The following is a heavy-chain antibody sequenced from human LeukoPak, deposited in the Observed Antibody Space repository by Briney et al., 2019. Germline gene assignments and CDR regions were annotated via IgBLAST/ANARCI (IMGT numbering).Heavy chain of an antibody. CDR3: ARFIVGATSEIDY. CDR2: ISSSSSYI. J-gene: IGHJ4*02. CDR1: GFTFSSYS. Sequence: GGSLRLSCAASGFTFSSYSMNWVRQAPGKGLEWVSSISSSSSYIYYADSVKGRFTISRDNAKNSLYLQMNSLRAEDTAVYYCARFIVGATSEIDYWGQGTLVTVSS. D-gene: IGHD1-26*01. V-gene: IGHV3-21*01.